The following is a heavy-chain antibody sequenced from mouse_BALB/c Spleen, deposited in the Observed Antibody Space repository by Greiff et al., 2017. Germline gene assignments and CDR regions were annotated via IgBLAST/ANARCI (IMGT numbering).Heavy chain of an antibody. CDR3: TRDGGITTSYYYAMDY. CDR2: ISSGGSYT. V-gene: IGHV5-6-4*01. Sequence: EVKLVESGGGLVKPGGSLKLSCAASGFTFSSYTMSWVRQTPEKRLEWVATISSGGSYTYYPDSVKGRFTISRDNAKNTLYLQMSSLKSEDTAMYYCTRDGGITTSYYYAMDYWGQGTSVTVSS. J-gene: IGHJ4*01. CDR1: GFTFSSYT. D-gene: IGHD2-4*01.